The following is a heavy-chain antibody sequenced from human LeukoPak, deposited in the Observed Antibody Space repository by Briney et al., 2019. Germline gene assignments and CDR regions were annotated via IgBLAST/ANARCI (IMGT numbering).Heavy chain of an antibody. J-gene: IGHJ6*02. CDR3: ARSFLTNWSGYLYGMDV. Sequence: SETLSLTCTVSSGSISSYYWSWIRQPPGKGLEWIGYIYYSGSTNYIPSLKSRVTISVDTSKNQLSLKLSSVTAADTAVYYCARSFLTNWSGYLYGMDVWGQGTTVTVSS. CDR1: SGSISSYY. D-gene: IGHD3-3*01. CDR2: IYYSGST. V-gene: IGHV4-59*01.